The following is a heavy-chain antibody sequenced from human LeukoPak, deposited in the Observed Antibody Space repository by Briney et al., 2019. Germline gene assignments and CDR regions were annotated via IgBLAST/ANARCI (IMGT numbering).Heavy chain of an antibody. D-gene: IGHD6-19*01. V-gene: IGHV1-58*02. CDR1: GFTFTSSA. CDR2: IVVGSGNT. Sequence: GTSVNVSCKASGFTFTSSAMQWVRQARGQRLEWIGWIVVGSGNTNYAQKFQERVTITRDMSTSTAYMELSSLRSEDTAVYYCAAAVAPYYYYGMDVWGQGTTVTLSS. CDR3: AAAVAPYYYYGMDV. J-gene: IGHJ6*02.